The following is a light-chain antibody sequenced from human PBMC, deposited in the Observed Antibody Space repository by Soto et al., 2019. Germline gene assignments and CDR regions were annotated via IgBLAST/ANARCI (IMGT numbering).Light chain of an antibody. CDR1: RNFNGTY. CDR3: QQYGSSPTT. J-gene: IGKJ1*01. V-gene: IGKV3-20*01. Sequence: EIVLTQSPDTLSLSPLERATISCSSNRNFNGTYLTWYQQKPGQAPRLLIYGASRRATGIPDRFSASGSGTDFTLTISRLEPEDFAVYHCQQYGSSPTTFGQGTKVDI. CDR2: GAS.